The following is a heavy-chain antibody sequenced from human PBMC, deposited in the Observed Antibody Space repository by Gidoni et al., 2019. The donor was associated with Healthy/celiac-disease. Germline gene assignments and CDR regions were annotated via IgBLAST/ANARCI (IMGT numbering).Heavy chain of an antibody. CDR1: GGTFSSYT. D-gene: IGHD5-12*01. J-gene: IGHJ3*02. V-gene: IGHV1-69*02. CDR2: IIPILGIA. Sequence: QVQLVQSGAEVKKPGSSVKVSCKASGGTFSSYTISWVRQAPGQGLEWMGRIIPILGIANYAQKFQGRVTITADKSTSTAYMELSSLRSEDTAVYYCARSRPVDNDAFDIWGQGTMVTVSS. CDR3: ARSRPVDNDAFDI.